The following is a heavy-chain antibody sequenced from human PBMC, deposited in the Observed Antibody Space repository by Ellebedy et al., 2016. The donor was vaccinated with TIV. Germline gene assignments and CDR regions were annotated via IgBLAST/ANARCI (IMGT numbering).Heavy chain of an antibody. V-gene: IGHV4-59*01. J-gene: IGHJ6*02. D-gene: IGHD3-9*01. CDR3: ARSRDWFYGMDV. CDR2: ISFTGST. Sequence: SETLSLXXSVSGDTISRYFWSWIRQSPGKGLEYLAYISFTGSTNYNPSLKSRVTISVDTSKSQFSLRLSAVTAADTAVYYCARSRDWFYGMDVWGQGTTVTVSS. CDR1: GDTISRYF.